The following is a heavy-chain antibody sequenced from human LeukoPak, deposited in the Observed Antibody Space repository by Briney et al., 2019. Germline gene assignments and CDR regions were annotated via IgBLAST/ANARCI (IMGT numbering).Heavy chain of an antibody. CDR2: MNPNSGNT. CDR1: GYTFTSYD. J-gene: IGHJ6*03. Sequence: ASVKVSCKASGYTFTSYDINWVRQATGQGLEWMGWMNPNSGNTGYAQKFQGRVTMTRNTSISTAYMELSSLRSEDTAVYYCARVRYCSSTSCYEGWGFYYYYYYMDVWGKGTTVTISS. V-gene: IGHV1-8*02. D-gene: IGHD2-2*01. CDR3: ARVRYCSSTSCYEGWGFYYYYYYMDV.